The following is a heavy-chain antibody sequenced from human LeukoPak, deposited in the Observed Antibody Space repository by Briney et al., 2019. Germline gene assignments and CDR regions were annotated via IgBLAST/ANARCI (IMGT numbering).Heavy chain of an antibody. D-gene: IGHD3-3*01. V-gene: IGHV1-46*01. J-gene: IGHJ4*02. CDR1: GYTFTSYY. CDR2: INPSGGST. Sequence: GASVKVSCKASGYTFTSYYMHWVRHAPGQGLEWMGIINPSGGSTSYAQKFQGRVTMTRDMSTSTVYMELSRLRSDDTAVYYCARGSGVKIFGVVTAFDYWGQGTLVTVSS. CDR3: ARGSGVKIFGVVTAFDY.